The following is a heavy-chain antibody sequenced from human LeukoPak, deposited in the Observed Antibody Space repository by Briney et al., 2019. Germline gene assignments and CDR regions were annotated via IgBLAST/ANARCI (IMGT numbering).Heavy chain of an antibody. CDR2: IIWAGGST. CDR3: AKDIVPKTIYVHAFDY. D-gene: IGHD3-16*01. CDR1: GFTFDDYT. Sequence: GGSLRLSCAASGFTFDDYTMHWVRQAQGKGLEWVSLIIWAGGSTYYADSVKGRFTISRDNSKNSLYLQMNSLRTEDTALYYCAKDIVPKTIYVHAFDYWGQGTLVTVSS. V-gene: IGHV3-43*01. J-gene: IGHJ4*02.